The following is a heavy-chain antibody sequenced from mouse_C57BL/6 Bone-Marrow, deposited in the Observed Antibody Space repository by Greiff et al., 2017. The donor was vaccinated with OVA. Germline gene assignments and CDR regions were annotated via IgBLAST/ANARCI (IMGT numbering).Heavy chain of an antibody. Sequence: QVQLQQPGAELVKPGASVKLSCKASGYTFTSYWMQWVKQRPGQGLEWMGEIDPTDSYTNYNQKFKGKATLTVDTSSSTAYMQLNSLTSEDSAVYYCASAVVAYWGQGTLVTVSA. V-gene: IGHV1-50*01. J-gene: IGHJ3*01. CDR1: GYTFTSYW. CDR3: ASAVVAY. CDR2: IDPTDSYT.